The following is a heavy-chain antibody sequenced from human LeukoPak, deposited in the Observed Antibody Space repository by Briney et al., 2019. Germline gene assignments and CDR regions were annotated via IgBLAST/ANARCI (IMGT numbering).Heavy chain of an antibody. CDR3: ARASPSIAARPDEFYFDY. D-gene: IGHD6-6*01. CDR2: IIPIFGTA. V-gene: IGHV1-69*01. Sequence: PGGSLRLSGAASGGTFSSYAISWVRQAPGQGLEWMGGIIPIFGTANYAQKFQGRVTITADESTSTAYMELSSLRSEDTAVYYCARASPSIAARPDEFYFDYWGQGTLVTVSS. J-gene: IGHJ4*02. CDR1: GGTFSSYA.